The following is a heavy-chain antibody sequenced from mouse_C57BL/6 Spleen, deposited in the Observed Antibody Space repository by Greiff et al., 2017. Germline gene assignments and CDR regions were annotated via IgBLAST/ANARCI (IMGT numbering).Heavy chain of an antibody. V-gene: IGHV5-4*03. CDR3: ASQPRGFAY. CDR1: GFTFSSYA. J-gene: IGHJ3*01. CDR2: ISDGGSYT. D-gene: IGHD6-1*01. Sequence: EVKLQESGGGLVKPGGSLKLSCAASGFTFSSYAMSWVRQTPEKRLEWVATISDGGSYTYYPDNVKGRFTISRDNAKNNLYLQMSHLKSEDTAMYYCASQPRGFAYWGQGTLVTVSA.